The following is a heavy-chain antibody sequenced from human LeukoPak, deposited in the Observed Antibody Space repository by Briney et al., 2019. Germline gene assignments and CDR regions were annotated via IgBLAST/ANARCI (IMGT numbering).Heavy chain of an antibody. D-gene: IGHD3-22*01. CDR1: GFTFSTFW. CDR3: AKGAWDSSGYYDY. CDR2: ISGSGGST. V-gene: IGHV3-23*01. Sequence: GGSLRLSCAASGFTFSTFWMIWVRQAPGKGLEWVSAISGSGGSTYYADSVKGRFTISRDNSKSMLYLQMNSLRAEDTALYYCAKGAWDSSGYYDYWGQGTLVTVSS. J-gene: IGHJ4*02.